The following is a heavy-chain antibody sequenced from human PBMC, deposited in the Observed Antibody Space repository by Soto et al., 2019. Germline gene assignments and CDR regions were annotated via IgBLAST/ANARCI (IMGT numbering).Heavy chain of an antibody. CDR2: AYYSGDT. CDR3: ARGRVYDYVWGTSRRIWFDP. V-gene: IGHV4-59*12. Sequence: SETLSVTCSVSGGCISRYYWSWIRQPPGKGLEWIGYAYYSGDTGYNPSLQSRVTLAVDTSKNQFSLKLSSVIAADTAVYYCARGRVYDYVWGTSRRIWFDPWRQGTLVTVSS. CDR1: GGCISRYY. J-gene: IGHJ5*02. D-gene: IGHD3-16*01.